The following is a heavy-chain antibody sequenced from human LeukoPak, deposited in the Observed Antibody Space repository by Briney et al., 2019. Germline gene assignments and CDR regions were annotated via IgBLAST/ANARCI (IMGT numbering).Heavy chain of an antibody. Sequence: PGGSLRLSCAASGFTFDDYAMHWVRQAPGKGLEWVSGISWNSGSIGYADSVKGRFTISRDNAKNSLYLQMNSLRAEDTALYYCARDLTSEAAVGEAFDIWGQGTTVTISS. CDR2: ISWNSGSI. J-gene: IGHJ3*02. CDR3: ARDLTSEAAVGEAFDI. V-gene: IGHV3-9*01. D-gene: IGHD6-13*01. CDR1: GFTFDDYA.